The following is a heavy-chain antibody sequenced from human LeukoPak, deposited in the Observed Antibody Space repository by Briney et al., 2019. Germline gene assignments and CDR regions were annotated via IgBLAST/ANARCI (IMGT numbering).Heavy chain of an antibody. CDR3: ARALGAIY. J-gene: IGHJ4*02. CDR2: ISPGDSET. V-gene: IGHV5-51*01. CDR1: GYTFIDYG. D-gene: IGHD1-26*01. Sequence: GESLKISCKGSGYTFIDYGIAWVRQVPGKGLEWMGIISPGDSETRYSPLFQGQVTISADKSISTAYLQWSSLKASDSAMYYCARALGAIYWGQGTRVAVSS.